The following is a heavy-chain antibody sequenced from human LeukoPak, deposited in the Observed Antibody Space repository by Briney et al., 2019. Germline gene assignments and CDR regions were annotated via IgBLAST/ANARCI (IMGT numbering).Heavy chain of an antibody. Sequence: ASVKVSCKASGYTFIDYYIHWVRQAPGQGLEWMGWINPNSDGTNYTQKFQGRVTMTRDTSISTAYLELSRLRSDDTAVYYCARDRAESQWLVRYWFDPWGQGSLVTVSS. J-gene: IGHJ5*02. CDR2: INPNSDGT. CDR1: GYTFIDYY. CDR3: ARDRAESQWLVRYWFDP. D-gene: IGHD6-19*01. V-gene: IGHV1-2*02.